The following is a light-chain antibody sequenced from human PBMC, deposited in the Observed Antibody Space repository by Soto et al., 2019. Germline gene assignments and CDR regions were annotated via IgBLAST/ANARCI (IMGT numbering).Light chain of an antibody. CDR2: GAS. Sequence: EIVLTQSPGTLSLSPGERATLSCRASQSVSSSFLAWYQQKPGQAPRLLIYGASNRATGIPDRFSGSGSGTDFTLTISRLEPEDFAVYYCQHYGGSFIFGPGTKVDFK. V-gene: IGKV3-20*01. CDR1: QSVSSSF. J-gene: IGKJ3*01. CDR3: QHYGGSFI.